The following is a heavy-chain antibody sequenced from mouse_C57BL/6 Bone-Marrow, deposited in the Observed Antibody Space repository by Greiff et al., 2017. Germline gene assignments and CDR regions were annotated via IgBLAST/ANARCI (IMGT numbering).Heavy chain of an antibody. CDR3: AKIYDYDWFAY. CDR2: ILPGSGST. Sequence: QVQLQQSGAELMKPGASVKLSCKATGYTFTGYWIEWVKQRPGHGLEWIGEILPGSGSTNYNVKFKGKATFTADTSSNTAYMQLSSLTTEDSAIYYCAKIYDYDWFAYWGQGTLVTVSA. J-gene: IGHJ3*01. CDR1: GYTFTGYW. D-gene: IGHD2-4*01. V-gene: IGHV1-9*01.